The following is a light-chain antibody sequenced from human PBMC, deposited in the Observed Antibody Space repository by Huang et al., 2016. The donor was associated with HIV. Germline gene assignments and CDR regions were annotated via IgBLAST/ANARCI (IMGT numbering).Light chain of an antibody. Sequence: EIVMTQSPVTLSVSPGESATLSSRASQNVSTNLAWYQHKPGRAPRLLIYGASTRATSVPARFSASVSGTEFTLTVGGLRSDDFAVYYCQHYDNWAPATFGQGTKLEFK. V-gene: IGKV3-15*01. CDR2: GAS. CDR1: QNVSTN. CDR3: QHYDNWAPAT. J-gene: IGKJ1*01.